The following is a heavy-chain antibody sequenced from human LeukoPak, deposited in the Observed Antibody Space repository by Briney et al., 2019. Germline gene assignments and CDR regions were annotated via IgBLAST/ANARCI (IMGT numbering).Heavy chain of an antibody. CDR2: IKQDGSEK. V-gene: IGHV3-7*01. Sequence: GGSLRLSCAASGLTFSSYWMSWVRQAPGKGLEWVANIKQDGSEKYYVDSVKGRFTISKDNAKNSLYLQMNSLRAEDTAVYYCARDWYDNSDAFDIWGQGTMVTVPS. D-gene: IGHD3-9*01. J-gene: IGHJ3*02. CDR3: ARDWYDNSDAFDI. CDR1: GLTFSSYW.